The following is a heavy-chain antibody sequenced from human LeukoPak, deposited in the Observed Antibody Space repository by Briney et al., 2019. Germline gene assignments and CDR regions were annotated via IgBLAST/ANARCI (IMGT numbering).Heavy chain of an antibody. J-gene: IGHJ4*02. CDR2: IYSGGST. CDR1: GFTVSSNY. CDR3: AARIWSAYYTFDC. V-gene: IGHV3-66*01. Sequence: GGSLRLSCAASGFTVSSNYMSWVRKAPGKGLEWVSLIYSGGSTYYADSVKGRFTIFRDSSKNTLYLQMNNLRAEDTAVYYCAARIWSAYYTFDCWGQGTLVTVSS. D-gene: IGHD3-3*01.